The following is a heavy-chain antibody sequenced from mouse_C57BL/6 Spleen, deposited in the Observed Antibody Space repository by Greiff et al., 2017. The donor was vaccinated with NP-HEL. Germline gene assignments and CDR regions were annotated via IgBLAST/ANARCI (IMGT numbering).Heavy chain of an antibody. CDR2: IYPGDGGT. D-gene: IGHD1-1*01. Sequence: QVQLKQSGPELVKPGASVKISCKASGYAFSSSWLNWVKQRPGKGLVWIGRIYPGDGGTNYNGKFKGKATLTADKSSSTAYMQLSCLTSADSAVYFCASITTVVATGYCEVWGTWTTVSVSS. J-gene: IGHJ1*03. V-gene: IGHV1-82*01. CDR1: GYAFSSSW. CDR3: ASITTVVATGYCEV.